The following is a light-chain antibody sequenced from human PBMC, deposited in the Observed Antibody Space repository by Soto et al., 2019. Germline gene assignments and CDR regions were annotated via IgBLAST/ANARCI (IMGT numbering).Light chain of an antibody. Sequence: EIVTTQSPATLSVSPGERATLSCRASQSVSINLAWYQQKPGQAPRLLIYGASTRATGIPARFSGSGSGTEFTLTISSLQSEDFAVYYCQQYNNWLSTFGGGTKVEIK. CDR1: QSVSIN. CDR3: QQYNNWLST. CDR2: GAS. V-gene: IGKV3-15*01. J-gene: IGKJ4*01.